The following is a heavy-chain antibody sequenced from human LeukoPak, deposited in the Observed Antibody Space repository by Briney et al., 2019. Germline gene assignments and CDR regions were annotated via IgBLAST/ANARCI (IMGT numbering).Heavy chain of an antibody. CDR2: ISYDGSNK. D-gene: IGHD3-10*01. CDR1: GFTFSSYA. V-gene: IGHV3-30*04. J-gene: IGHJ3*02. Sequence: PGGSLRLSCAASGFTFSSYAMHWVRQAPGKGLEWVAVISYDGSNKYYADSVKGRFTISRDNSKNTLYLQMNSLRAEDTAVYYCAKDASTYYYGSGSTRADAFDIWGQGTMVTVSS. CDR3: AKDASTYYYGSGSTRADAFDI.